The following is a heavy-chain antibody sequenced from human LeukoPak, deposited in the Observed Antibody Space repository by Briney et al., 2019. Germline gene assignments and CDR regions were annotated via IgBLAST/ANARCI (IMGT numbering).Heavy chain of an antibody. D-gene: IGHD3-22*01. Sequence: PSETLSLTCAVYGGSFSGYYWSWIRQPPGKGLEWIGSIYYSGSTYYNPSLKSRVTISVDTSKNQFSLKLSSVTAADTAVYYCARLRGIVVVDYWGQGTLVTVSS. J-gene: IGHJ4*02. CDR1: GGSFSGYY. CDR2: IYYSGST. CDR3: ARLRGIVVVDY. V-gene: IGHV4-34*01.